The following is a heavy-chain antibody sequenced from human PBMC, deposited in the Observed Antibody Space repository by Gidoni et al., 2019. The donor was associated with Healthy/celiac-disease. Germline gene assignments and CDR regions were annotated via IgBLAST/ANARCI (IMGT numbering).Heavy chain of an antibody. Sequence: EVQLLESGGGLVQPGGSLRLSCAASGFTFSSYSMSWVRQAPGKGLEWVSAISGSGGSTYYADSVKGRFTISRDNSKNTLYLQMNSLRAEDTAVYYCAKDPVWFGESLPYYYYMDVWGKGTTVTVSS. CDR3: AKDPVWFGESLPYYYYMDV. V-gene: IGHV3-23*01. J-gene: IGHJ6*03. CDR2: ISGSGGST. CDR1: GFTFSSYS. D-gene: IGHD3-10*01.